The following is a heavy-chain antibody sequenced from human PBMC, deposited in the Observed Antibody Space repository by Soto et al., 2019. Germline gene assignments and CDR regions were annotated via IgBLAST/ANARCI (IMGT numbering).Heavy chain of an antibody. V-gene: IGHV1-69*12. J-gene: IGHJ6*02. CDR3: ARDKDRQQLGATYYYGIDV. CDR2: ILPIFPTP. CDR1: GGTFGNSA. D-gene: IGHD3-3*02. Sequence: QVQLVQSGAEVKKPGSSVTVSCKASGGTFGNSAISWVRQAPGLGLEWMGGILPIFPTPDYAQKFQGRVTITADESTSTAYMELTSLRSEDTAVYYCARDKDRQQLGATYYYGIDVWRQGTTVTVSS.